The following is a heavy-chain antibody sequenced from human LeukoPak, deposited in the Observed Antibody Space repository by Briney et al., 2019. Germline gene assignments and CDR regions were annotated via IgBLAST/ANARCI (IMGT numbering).Heavy chain of an antibody. J-gene: IGHJ3*02. V-gene: IGHV3-21*01. CDR3: ARDLAFDI. Sequence: GGSLRLSCAASGFTFSSYSMNWVRQAPGKGLEWVSSISSSSSYIYYVDSVKGRFTISRDNAKNSLYLQMNSLRAEDTAVYYCARDLAFDIWGQGTMVTVSS. CDR2: ISSSSSYI. CDR1: GFTFSSYS.